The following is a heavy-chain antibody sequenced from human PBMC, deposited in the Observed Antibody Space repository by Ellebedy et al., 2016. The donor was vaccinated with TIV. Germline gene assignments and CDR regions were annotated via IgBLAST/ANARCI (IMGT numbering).Heavy chain of an antibody. CDR3: ARVPRITMIVDDY. V-gene: IGHV1-46*01. J-gene: IGHJ4*02. CDR1: GFTFTSYY. Sequence: ASVKVSXKASGFTFTSYYMHWVRQAPGQGLEWMGIINPSGGSTSYAQKFQGRVTMTRDTSTSTVYMELSSLRSEDTAVYYCARVPRITMIVDDYWGQGTLVTVSS. D-gene: IGHD3-22*01. CDR2: INPSGGST.